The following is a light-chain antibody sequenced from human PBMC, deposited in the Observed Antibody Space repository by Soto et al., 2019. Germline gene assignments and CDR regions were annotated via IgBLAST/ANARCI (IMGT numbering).Light chain of an antibody. J-gene: IGLJ2*01. Sequence: QSALTQPASASGSPGQSVTISCTGTSSDVGGYNYVSWYQQHPGNAPKLMIYDVNNRPSGVSNRFSGSKSGNTASLTISGLQADDEADYYCGSYTSSSTVVFGGGTKLTVL. CDR1: SSDVGGYNY. CDR2: DVN. CDR3: GSYTSSSTVV. V-gene: IGLV2-14*01.